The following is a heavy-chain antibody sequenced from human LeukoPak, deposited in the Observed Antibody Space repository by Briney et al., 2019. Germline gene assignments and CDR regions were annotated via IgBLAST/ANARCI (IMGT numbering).Heavy chain of an antibody. D-gene: IGHD3-3*01. CDR2: INHSGST. Sequence: SETLSLTCAVYGGSFSGYYWSWIRQPPGKGLEWIGEINHSGSTNYNPSLKSRVTISVDTSKNQFSLKLSSVTAADTAVYYCARDPPYDFWSGLGYWGQGSLVTVSS. CDR3: ARDPPYDFWSGLGY. J-gene: IGHJ4*02. V-gene: IGHV4-34*01. CDR1: GGSFSGYY.